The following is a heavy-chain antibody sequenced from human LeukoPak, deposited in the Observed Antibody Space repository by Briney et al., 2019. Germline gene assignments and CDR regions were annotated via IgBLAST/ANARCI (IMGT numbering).Heavy chain of an antibody. CDR3: ARGGYGGPSGGAFDI. V-gene: IGHV4-61*01. CDR2: IYYSGST. CDR1: GDSVSNGNYY. J-gene: IGHJ3*02. D-gene: IGHD4-23*01. Sequence: SETLSLTCTVSGDSVSNGNYYWSWIRQPPGKGLEWIGYIYYSGSTNYNPSLKSRVTISVDTSKNQFSLKLSSVTAADTAVYYCARGGYGGPSGGAFDIWGQGTMVTVSS.